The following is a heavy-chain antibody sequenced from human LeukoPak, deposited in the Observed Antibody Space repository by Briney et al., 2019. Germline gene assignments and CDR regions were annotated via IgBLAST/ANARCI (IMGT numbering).Heavy chain of an antibody. CDR1: GYTFTSYA. Sequence: GASVKVSRKASGYTFTSYAMHWVRQAPGQRLEWMGWINAGNGNTKYSQKFQGRVTITRDTSASTAYMELSSLRSEDTAVYYCARVSGGGYYGSGFDYWGQGTLVTVSS. V-gene: IGHV1-3*01. J-gene: IGHJ4*02. CDR3: ARVSGGGYYGSGFDY. CDR2: INAGNGNT. D-gene: IGHD3-10*01.